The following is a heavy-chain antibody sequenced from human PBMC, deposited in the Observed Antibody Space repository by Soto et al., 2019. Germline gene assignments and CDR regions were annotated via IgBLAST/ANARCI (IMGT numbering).Heavy chain of an antibody. D-gene: IGHD3-3*01. J-gene: IGHJ3*01. CDR2: ISGSGGST. Sequence: GGSLRLSCAVSGFSFSTYAMSWVRQAPGKGLEWVSAISGSGGSTYYADSVKGRFTISRDNSKNTLYLQMNSLRAEDTAVYYCAYLPLVYDFCGRPDPFDVWGQGTMVTV. CDR1: GFSFSTYA. V-gene: IGHV3-23*01. CDR3: AYLPLVYDFCGRPDPFDV.